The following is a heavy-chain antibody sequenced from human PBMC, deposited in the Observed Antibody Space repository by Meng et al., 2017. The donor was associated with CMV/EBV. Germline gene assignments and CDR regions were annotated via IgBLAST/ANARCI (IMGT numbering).Heavy chain of an antibody. CDR1: GYTFSSYG. D-gene: IGHD3-10*01. CDR2: ISAYNGNT. CDR3: ARDRTMVRGVTGY. V-gene: IGHV1-18*01. Sequence: QVQLVQAGAGGERPGDSGEVSCQASGYTFSSYGISWVRQAPGQGLEWMGWISAYNGNTNYAQKLQGRVTMTTDTSTSTAYMELRSLRSDDTAVYYCARDRTMVRGVTGYWGQGTLVTVSS. J-gene: IGHJ4*02.